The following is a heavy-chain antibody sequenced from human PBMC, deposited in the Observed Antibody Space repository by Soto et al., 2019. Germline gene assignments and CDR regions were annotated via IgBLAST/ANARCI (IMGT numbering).Heavy chain of an antibody. CDR1: GFPFDGFA. J-gene: IGHJ4*02. CDR3: SRAESPDTAYFSIF. D-gene: IGHD2-8*01. Sequence: GTLRLSCTGSGFPFDGFAISWVRQAPGKGLEWVGLIRHQRYPETTQYAAAVDGRFIISTDNPNGIAHLQMNSLNTEDSAVYYCSRAESPDTAYFSIFWGQGTLVTVSS. V-gene: IGHV3-49*04. CDR2: IRHQRYPETT.